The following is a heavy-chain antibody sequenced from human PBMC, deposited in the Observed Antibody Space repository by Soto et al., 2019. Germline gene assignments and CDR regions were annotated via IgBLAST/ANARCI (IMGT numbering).Heavy chain of an antibody. Sequence: PGESVTISCQVSGYSFARYWIVWVLQMPGKDLEWMGIIYPGDSDTRYSPSFQGQVTISADKSLRTAYLQWTSLKAPDTALYYCARTRSFTLGFYYDGMDVWGQGTPVTVSS. CDR2: IYPGDSDT. CDR3: ARTRSFTLGFYYDGMDV. V-gene: IGHV5-51*01. J-gene: IGHJ6*01. CDR1: GYSFARYW. D-gene: IGHD6-6*01.